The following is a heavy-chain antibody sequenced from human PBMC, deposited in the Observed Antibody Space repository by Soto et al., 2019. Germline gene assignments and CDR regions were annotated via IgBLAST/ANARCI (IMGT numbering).Heavy chain of an antibody. D-gene: IGHD2-15*01. CDR2: ISVENGNT. CDR3: ARDAVGSYYGMDV. J-gene: IGHJ6*01. Sequence: QVQLMQSGGEVKKPGAAVKVSCKTSGYTFSNSGVSWVRQAPGQGLEWMGWISVENGNTKYAQKFQARVTMTAETSTNTAYMELRSLRSDDTAVYFCARDAVGSYYGMDVWGQGTTVTGSS. CDR1: GYTFSNSG. V-gene: IGHV1-18*01.